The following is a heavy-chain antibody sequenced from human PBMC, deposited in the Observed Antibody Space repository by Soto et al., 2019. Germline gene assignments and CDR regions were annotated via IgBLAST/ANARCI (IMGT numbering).Heavy chain of an antibody. V-gene: IGHV3-11*01. CDR3: ARSSPGFGDPSYYYGMDV. CDR1: GFTFSDYY. CDR2: ISSSGSTI. Sequence: QVPLVESGGGLVQPGGSLRLSCAASGFTFSDYYMSWIRQAPGKGLEWVSYISSSGSTIYYADSVKGRFTISRDNAKTSLYLQMNSLRAEDTAVYYCARSSPGFGDPSYYYGMDVWGQGTTVTVSS. J-gene: IGHJ6*02. D-gene: IGHD3-10*01.